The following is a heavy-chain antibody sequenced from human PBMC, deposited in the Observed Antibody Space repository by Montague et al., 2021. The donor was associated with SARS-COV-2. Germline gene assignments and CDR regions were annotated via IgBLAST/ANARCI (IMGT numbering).Heavy chain of an antibody. CDR1: GDSVSSKSVA. V-gene: IGHV6-1*01. Sequence: CAISGDSVSSKSVAWNWIRQSPSRGLEWLGRTYYRSKWDSDYAESVKRRLVITPDTSKNQVSLQLNSVVPEDTAVYFCASSGITWTGLDAFDIWGQGTMVTVSS. CDR3: ASSGITWTGLDAFDI. CDR2: TYYRSKWDS. D-gene: IGHD3/OR15-3a*01. J-gene: IGHJ3*02.